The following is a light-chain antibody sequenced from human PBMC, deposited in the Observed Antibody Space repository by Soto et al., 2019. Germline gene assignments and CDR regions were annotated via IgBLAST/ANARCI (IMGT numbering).Light chain of an antibody. J-gene: IGKJ4*01. CDR3: QQYGSSPRA. Sequence: EVELTVAPGTLSLSQGEKATLARRLSQRISSRYLARYQQKPGQAPRLLIYGSSSRVTGIPDRFSGSGSGTVFTLTISRLEAEDFSFYSCQQYGSSPRAFGAGTKVDIQ. CDR2: GSS. V-gene: IGKV3-20*01. CDR1: QRISSRY.